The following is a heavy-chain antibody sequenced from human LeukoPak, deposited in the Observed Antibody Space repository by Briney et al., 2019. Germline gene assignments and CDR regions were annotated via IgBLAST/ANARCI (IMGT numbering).Heavy chain of an antibody. D-gene: IGHD6-6*01. CDR1: GGSISSSSYY. Sequence: PSETLSLTCTVSGGSISSSSYYWGWIRQPPGKGLEWLGSIYYSGSTYYNPSLKSRVTISVDTSKNQFSLKLSSVTAADTAVYYCARRAARLYDVYYYMDVWGKGTTVTVSS. V-gene: IGHV4-39*01. CDR2: IYYSGST. CDR3: ARRAARLYDVYYYMDV. J-gene: IGHJ6*03.